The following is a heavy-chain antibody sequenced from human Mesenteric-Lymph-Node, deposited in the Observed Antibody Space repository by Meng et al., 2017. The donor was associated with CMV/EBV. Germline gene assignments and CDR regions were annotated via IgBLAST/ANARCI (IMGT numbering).Heavy chain of an antibody. D-gene: IGHD3-3*01. V-gene: IGHV3-23*01. Sequence: GGSLRLSCEASGFTFSSYAMSWVRQAPGKGLEWVSAISSSGGSTYYADSVKGRFTISRDNSKNTLYLQMNSLRAEDTAVYYCARSADFWSGYYLDYWGQGTLVTVSS. J-gene: IGHJ4*02. CDR1: GFTFSSYA. CDR2: ISSSGGST. CDR3: ARSADFWSGYYLDY.